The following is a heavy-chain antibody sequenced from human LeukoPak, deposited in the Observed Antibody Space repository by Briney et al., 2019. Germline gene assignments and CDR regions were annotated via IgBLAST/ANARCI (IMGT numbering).Heavy chain of an antibody. D-gene: IGHD4-23*01. V-gene: IGHV3-23*01. CDR1: GFTFSSYA. Sequence: QSGGSLRLSCAASGFTFSSYAMSWVRQAPGKGLEWVSAISGSGGRTNYADSVKGRFTISRDNSKNTLYLHMNSLRAEDTAVYYCAESDYGGNWGQGTLVTVSS. J-gene: IGHJ4*02. CDR2: ISGSGGRT. CDR3: AESDYGGN.